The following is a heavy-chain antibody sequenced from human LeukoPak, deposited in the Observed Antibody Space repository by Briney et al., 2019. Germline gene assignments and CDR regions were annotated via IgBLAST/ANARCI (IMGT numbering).Heavy chain of an antibody. CDR3: ARLRYSNAWPIDY. Sequence: SETLSLTCIVSGGSMSSTNDYWGWIRQPPGKGLEWIGSIHYSGYSYYSPSLKGRVTISVDTSKNHFSLKLTSVTAADTAVYYCARLRYSNAWPIDYWGQGTLVTVSP. V-gene: IGHV4-39*01. J-gene: IGHJ4*02. CDR1: GGSMSSTNDY. CDR2: IHYSGYS. D-gene: IGHD6-19*01.